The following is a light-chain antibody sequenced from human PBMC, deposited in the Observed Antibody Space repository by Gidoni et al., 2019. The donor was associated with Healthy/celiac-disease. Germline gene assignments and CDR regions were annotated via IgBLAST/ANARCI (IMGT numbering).Light chain of an antibody. V-gene: IGKV3-11*01. CDR3: QQRSFT. CDR2: DAS. J-gene: IGKJ3*01. CDR1: QSVSSY. Sequence: EIVLTQSPATLSLSPGERATLSCRASQSVSSYLAWYQQKPGQAPRLLIYDASNRATGIPARFSGSGSGTDFTLTISSLEPEDFAVYYCQQRSFTFGPGTKVDI.